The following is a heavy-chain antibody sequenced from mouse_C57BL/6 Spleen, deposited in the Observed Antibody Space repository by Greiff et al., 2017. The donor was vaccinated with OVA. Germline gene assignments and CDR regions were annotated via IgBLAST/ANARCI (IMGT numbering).Heavy chain of an antibody. CDR2: INPNNGGT. J-gene: IGHJ3*01. D-gene: IGHD2-4*01. CDR3: ANYDYDGDAY. CDR1: GYTFTDYY. Sequence: VQLQQSGPELVKPGASVKISCKASGYTFTDYYMNWVKQSHGKSLEWIGDINPNNGGTSYNQKFKGKATLTVDKSSSTAYMELRSLTSEDSAVYYCANYDYDGDAYWGQGTLVTVSA. V-gene: IGHV1-26*01.